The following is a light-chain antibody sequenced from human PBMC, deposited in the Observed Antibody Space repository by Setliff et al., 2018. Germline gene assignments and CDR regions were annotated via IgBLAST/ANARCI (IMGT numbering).Light chain of an antibody. CDR2: DVN. Sequence: QSVLTQPASVSGSPGQSITISCTGTSSDVGGYKYVSWYQQHPGKAPRLMIYDVNKQPSGVSYRFSGSKSGNTVTLTISGLQAEDEADYYCSSYTSSTTWIFGGGTKVTVL. J-gene: IGLJ2*01. CDR1: SSDVGGYKY. CDR3: SSYTSSTTWI. V-gene: IGLV2-14*03.